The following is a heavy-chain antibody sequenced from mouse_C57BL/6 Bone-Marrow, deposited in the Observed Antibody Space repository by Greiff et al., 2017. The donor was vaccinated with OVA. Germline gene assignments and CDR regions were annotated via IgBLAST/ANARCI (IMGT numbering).Heavy chain of an antibody. J-gene: IGHJ3*01. Sequence: VQLQQSGPELVKPGASVKISCKASGYTFTDYYMNWVKQSHGKSLEWIGDINPNNGGTSYNQKFKGKATLTVDKSSSTAYMELRSLTSEDSAVYYCARGGIIYDGYYGFAYWGQGTLVTVSA. CDR1: GYTFTDYY. D-gene: IGHD2-3*01. CDR2: INPNNGGT. V-gene: IGHV1-26*01. CDR3: ARGGIIYDGYYGFAY.